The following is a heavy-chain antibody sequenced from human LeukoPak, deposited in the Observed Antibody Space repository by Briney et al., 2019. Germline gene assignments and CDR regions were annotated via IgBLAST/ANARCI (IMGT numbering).Heavy chain of an antibody. CDR2: IYSGGGT. Sequence: GGSLRLSCAASGFTVSSNYMSWVRQAPGKGLGWVSVIYSGGGTYYADSVKGRFTISRDNSKNTVYLQMNSLRAEDTAVYYCARASFWFDYSGYYFDFWGQGTLVTVSS. CDR1: GFTVSSNY. CDR3: ARASFWFDYSGYYFDF. V-gene: IGHV3-66*01. J-gene: IGHJ4*02. D-gene: IGHD2-15*01.